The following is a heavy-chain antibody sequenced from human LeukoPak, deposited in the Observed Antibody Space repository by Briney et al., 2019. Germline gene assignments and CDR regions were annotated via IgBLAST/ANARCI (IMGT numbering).Heavy chain of an antibody. CDR1: GYTFTGYY. CDR2: INPNSGGT. D-gene: IGHD3-22*01. J-gene: IGHJ4*02. V-gene: IGHV1-2*02. CDR3: ARGIYYDGSSGYTHFDY. Sequence: ASVKVSCKASGYTFTGYYMHWVRQAPGQGLEWMGWINPNSGGTNYAQKFQGRVTMTRDTSISTAYMELSRLRSDDTAVYYCARGIYYDGSSGYTHFDYWGQGTLVTVSS.